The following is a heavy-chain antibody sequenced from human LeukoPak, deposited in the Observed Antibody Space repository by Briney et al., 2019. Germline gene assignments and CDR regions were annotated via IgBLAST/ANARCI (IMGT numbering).Heavy chain of an antibody. CDR2: ISWNSGSI. J-gene: IGHJ4*02. D-gene: IGHD3-3*01. Sequence: GGSLRLSCAASGFTFDDYAMHWVRQAPGKGLEWVSGISWNSGSIGYADSVKGRFTISRDNAKNSLYLQMNSLRAEDTALYYCAKDRDAHPYYDFDYWGQGTLVTVSS. CDR3: AKDRDAHPYYDFDY. CDR1: GFTFDDYA. V-gene: IGHV3-9*01.